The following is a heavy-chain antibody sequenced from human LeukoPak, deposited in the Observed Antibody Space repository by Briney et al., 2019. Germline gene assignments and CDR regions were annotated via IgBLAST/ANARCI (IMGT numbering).Heavy chain of an antibody. CDR3: ARGYSYGDPFDY. V-gene: IGHV4-4*02. CDR1: GDSISSSDW. CDR2: IYHSGST. Sequence: SGTLSLTCAVSGDSISSSDWWSWVRQPPGKGLEWIGEIYHSGSTNYNPSLKSRVTISVDKSKNQFSLKLSSVTAAGTAVYYCARGYSYGDPFDYWGQGTLVTVSS. D-gene: IGHD5-18*01. J-gene: IGHJ4*02.